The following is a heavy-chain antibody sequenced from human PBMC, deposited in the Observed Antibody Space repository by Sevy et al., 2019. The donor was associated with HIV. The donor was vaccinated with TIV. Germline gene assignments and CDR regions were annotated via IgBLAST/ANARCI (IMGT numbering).Heavy chain of an antibody. D-gene: IGHD3-22*01. CDR2: XXXXGST. J-gene: IGHJ3*01. V-gene: IGHV4-39*01. CDR3: XXLSDXXXKGXXXX. CDR1: XXXXSXSSYX. Sequence: SETLXLTCTVXXXXXSXSSYXWXXXXXXPXKGLXXXXTXXXXGSTYYNPSLKSRVTIFVDTSKNQFSLKLSSVTAADTAVYYCXXLSDXXXKGXXXXWGQGTMVTVSS.